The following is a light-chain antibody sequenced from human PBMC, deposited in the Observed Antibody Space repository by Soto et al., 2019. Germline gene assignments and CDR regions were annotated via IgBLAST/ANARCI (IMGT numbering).Light chain of an antibody. Sequence: EIVMTQSPAPVSLSPGERSTLSVMASQSVSILLACYQQKPGQAPRLLIHGATTRATGIPARFSGSGSGTEFTLTISSLQSEDFAVYYCQQYNNWPRTFGQGTKVDI. J-gene: IGKJ1*01. CDR2: GAT. CDR1: QSVSIL. V-gene: IGKV3-15*01. CDR3: QQYNNWPRT.